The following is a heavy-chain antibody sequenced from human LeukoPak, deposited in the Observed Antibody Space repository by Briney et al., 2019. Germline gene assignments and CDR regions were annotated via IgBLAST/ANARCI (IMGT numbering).Heavy chain of an antibody. CDR1: GGSISSGGYY. CDR2: IYYSGST. Sequence: PSQTLSLTCTVSGGSISSGGYYWSWIRQHPGEGLEWIGYIYYSGSTYYNPSLKSRVTISVDTSKNQFSLKLSSVTAADTAVYYCAQHYYDSPFDPWGQGTLVTVSS. D-gene: IGHD3-22*01. V-gene: IGHV4-31*03. CDR3: AQHYYDSPFDP. J-gene: IGHJ5*02.